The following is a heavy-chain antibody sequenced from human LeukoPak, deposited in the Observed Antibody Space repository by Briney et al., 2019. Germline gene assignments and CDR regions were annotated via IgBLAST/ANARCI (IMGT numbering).Heavy chain of an antibody. CDR1: GFTFSGSD. CDR3: TRHNYDRSGYGAFDI. J-gene: IGHJ3*02. D-gene: IGHD3-22*01. V-gene: IGHV3-73*01. CDR2: IRSKTNNYAT. Sequence: PGGSLRLSCAASGFTFSGSDIHWVRQASGKGLEWVGHIRSKTNNYATADAASVKGRFTFSRDDSKNTAYIQMNSLKTVDTAVYYCTRHNYDRSGYGAFDIWGQGTMVTVSS.